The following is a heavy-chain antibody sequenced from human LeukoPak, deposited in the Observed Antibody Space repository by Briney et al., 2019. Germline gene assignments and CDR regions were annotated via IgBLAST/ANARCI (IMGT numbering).Heavy chain of an antibody. CDR2: INPKSGGT. Sequence: ASVKVSCKASGYTFTAYYLQWVRLAPGQGLEWMGWINPKSGGTEYAQRFQGRVTMTRDTSISTAYMELRSLRSDDTAVYYCARDTEWEKNPDYFDYWGQGTQVTVSS. J-gene: IGHJ4*02. CDR1: GYTFTAYY. CDR3: ARDTEWEKNPDYFDY. D-gene: IGHD1-26*01. V-gene: IGHV1-2*02.